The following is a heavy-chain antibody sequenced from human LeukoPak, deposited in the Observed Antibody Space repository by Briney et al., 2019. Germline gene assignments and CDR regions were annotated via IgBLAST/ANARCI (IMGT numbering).Heavy chain of an antibody. D-gene: IGHD3-22*01. Sequence: GESLKISCKGSGYSFTSYWTGWVRQMPGKGLEWMGIIYPGDSDTRYSPSFQGQVTISADKSISTAYLQWSSLKASDTAMYYCAIKLGSVTYYYDSSGYYPGGDAFDIWGQGTMVTVSS. CDR2: IYPGDSDT. V-gene: IGHV5-51*01. CDR3: AIKLGSVTYYYDSSGYYPGGDAFDI. J-gene: IGHJ3*02. CDR1: GYSFTSYW.